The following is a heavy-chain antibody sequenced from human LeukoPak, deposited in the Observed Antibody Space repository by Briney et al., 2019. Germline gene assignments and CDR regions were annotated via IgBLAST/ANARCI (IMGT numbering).Heavy chain of an antibody. D-gene: IGHD3-10*01. V-gene: IGHV1-46*01. J-gene: IGHJ6*03. CDR3: ARDHLGGYYYMDV. Sequence: ASVKVSCKASGYTFTSYYMHWVRQAPGQGLEWMGIINPSGGSTSYAQKFQGRVTMTRDMSTSTVYMELSSLRSEDTTVYYCARDHLGGYYYMDVWGKGTTVTVSS. CDR1: GYTFTSYY. CDR2: INPSGGST.